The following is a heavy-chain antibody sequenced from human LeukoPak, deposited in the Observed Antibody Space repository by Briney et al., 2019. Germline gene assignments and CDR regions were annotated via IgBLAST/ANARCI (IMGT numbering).Heavy chain of an antibody. V-gene: IGHV3-74*01. Sequence: QPGGSLRLSCAASGFTFSSYWMHWVRQAPGKGLVWVSRINTDGSSTSYADSVKGRFTISRDNAKNTLYLQMNSLRAEDTAVYYCARAGGSYLRAFDIWGQGTMVTVSS. CDR3: ARAGGSYLRAFDI. CDR1: GFTFSSYW. J-gene: IGHJ3*02. D-gene: IGHD1-26*01. CDR2: INTDGSST.